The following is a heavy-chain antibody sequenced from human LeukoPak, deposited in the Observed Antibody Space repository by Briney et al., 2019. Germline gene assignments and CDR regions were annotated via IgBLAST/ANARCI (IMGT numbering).Heavy chain of an antibody. Sequence: GGSLRLSCAASGFTFSSYAMSWVRQAPGKGLEWVSAISGSGGSTYYADSVKGRFTISRDNSKNTLYLQMNSLRAEDTAVYYCAKGGVLWFGELSYYGMDVWGQGTTVTVSS. D-gene: IGHD3-10*01. J-gene: IGHJ6*02. V-gene: IGHV3-23*01. CDR2: ISGSGGST. CDR3: AKGGVLWFGELSYYGMDV. CDR1: GFTFSSYA.